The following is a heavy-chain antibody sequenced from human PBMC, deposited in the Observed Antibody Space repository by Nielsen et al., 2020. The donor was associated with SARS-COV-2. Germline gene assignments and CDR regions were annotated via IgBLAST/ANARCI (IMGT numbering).Heavy chain of an antibody. D-gene: IGHD3-3*01. V-gene: IGHV3-30*18. J-gene: IGHJ6*02. CDR3: AKDRYYDFWSGYYYYYGMDV. CDR2: ISYDGSNK. CDR1: GFTFSSYG. Sequence: GESLKISCAASGFTFSSYGMHWVRQAPGKGLEWVAVISYDGSNKYYADSVKGRFTISRDNSKNTLYLQMNSLRAEDTAVYYCAKDRYYDFWSGYYYYYGMDVWGQGTTVTVSS.